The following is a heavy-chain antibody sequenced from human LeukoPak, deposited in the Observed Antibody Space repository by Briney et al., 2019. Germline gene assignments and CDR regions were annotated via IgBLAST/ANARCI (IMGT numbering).Heavy chain of an antibody. CDR1: GLTASHNVNNA. J-gene: IGHJ6*02. CDR3: AKAPVWNYYYGLDV. D-gene: IGHD2-21*01. CDR2: ITTSGST. Sequence: GGSLRLSCAASGLTASHNVNNAMSWVRHAPGKGLEWVSGITTSGSTYYADSVKGRFTISRENSNNTLYLHMDSLRAEDAAVYYCAKAPVWNYYYGLDVWGQGTTVTVSS. V-gene: IGHV3-23*01.